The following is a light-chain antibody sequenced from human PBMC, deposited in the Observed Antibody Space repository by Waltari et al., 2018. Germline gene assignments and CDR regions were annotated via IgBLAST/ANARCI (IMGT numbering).Light chain of an antibody. J-gene: IGLJ7*01. CDR1: RSNIGTNY. V-gene: IGLV1-51*02. CDR2: EDT. Sequence: QSVLTQPPSVSAAPGQRVPISCPGARSNIGTNYVSWYRQFPGTAPKLLIYEDTERPSGIAGRFSGSKSGTSATLDITGLQAGDEADYYCGTWDSSLSGAVFGGGTHLTVL. CDR3: GTWDSSLSGAV.